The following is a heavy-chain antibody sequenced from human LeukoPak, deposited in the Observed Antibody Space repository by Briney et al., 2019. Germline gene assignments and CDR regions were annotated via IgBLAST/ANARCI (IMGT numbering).Heavy chain of an antibody. CDR3: ARALTAGDLMFDP. V-gene: IGHV4-59*01. J-gene: IGHJ5*02. D-gene: IGHD3-10*01. Sequence: SETLSLTCTVSGGSISSYYWNWIRQPPGKGLEWIGYIYYSGSTNYNPSLKSRVTISVDTSRNQFSLKLSSVTAADTAVYYCARALTAGDLMFDPWGQGTPVTVSS. CDR1: GGSISSYY. CDR2: IYYSGST.